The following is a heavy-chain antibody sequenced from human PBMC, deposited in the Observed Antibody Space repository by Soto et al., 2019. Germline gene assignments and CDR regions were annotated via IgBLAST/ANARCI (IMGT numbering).Heavy chain of an antibody. CDR2: IWYDGSNK. CDR3: ARGSYDYGDLDY. Sequence: PGGSLRLSCAASGFTFSSYGMHWVRQAPGKGLEWVAVIWYDGSNKYYADSVKGRFTISRDNSKNTLYLQMNSLRAEDTAVYYCARGSYDYGDLDYWGQGTLVTVSS. V-gene: IGHV3-33*01. D-gene: IGHD4-17*01. CDR1: GFTFSSYG. J-gene: IGHJ4*02.